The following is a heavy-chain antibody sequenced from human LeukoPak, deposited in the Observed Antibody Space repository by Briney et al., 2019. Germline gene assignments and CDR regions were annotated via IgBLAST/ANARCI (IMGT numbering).Heavy chain of an antibody. J-gene: IGHJ4*02. CDR3: ASPSDYVFWSGYYPLDY. V-gene: IGHV1-46*01. D-gene: IGHD3-3*01. CDR2: INPRGGST. CDR1: GYTFTTYY. Sequence: ASLKVSCKASGYTFTTYYMHWVRQAPGQGVGWMGIINPRGGSTSYAQKFQGRVTMTRDTSTSTVYMELSSLRSEDTAVYYCASPSDYVFWSGYYPLDYRGQGTLVTVPS.